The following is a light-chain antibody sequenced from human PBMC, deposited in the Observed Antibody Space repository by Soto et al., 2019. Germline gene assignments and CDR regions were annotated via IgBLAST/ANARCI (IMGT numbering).Light chain of an antibody. CDR3: QHYNSYWT. CDR1: QTISSW. Sequence: DIQMTQSPSTLSGSVGDRVTITCRASQTISSWLAWYQQKPGKAPKLLIYKASTLKSGVPSRFIVIGSGTEFTLTISSLQPDDFATDDCQHYNSYWTFGQGTKVDIK. CDR2: KAS. J-gene: IGKJ1*01. V-gene: IGKV1-5*03.